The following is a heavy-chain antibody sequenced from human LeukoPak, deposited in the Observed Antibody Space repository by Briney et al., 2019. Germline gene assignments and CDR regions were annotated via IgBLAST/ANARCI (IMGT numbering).Heavy chain of an antibody. CDR3: ARHGDGVLRYFDWLGPGDY. V-gene: IGHV4-39*01. CDR2: IYYSGST. J-gene: IGHJ4*02. Sequence: PSETLSLTCTVSGGSISSSSYYWGWIRQPPGKGLEWIGSIYYSGSTYYNPSLKSRVTISVDTSKNQLSLKLSSVTAADTAVYYCARHGDGVLRYFDWLGPGDYWGQGTLVTVSS. D-gene: IGHD3-9*01. CDR1: GGSISSSSYY.